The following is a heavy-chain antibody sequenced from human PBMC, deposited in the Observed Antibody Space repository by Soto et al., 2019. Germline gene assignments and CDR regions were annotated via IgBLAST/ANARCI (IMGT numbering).Heavy chain of an antibody. J-gene: IGHJ3*01. CDR2: ISHSGTS. D-gene: IGHD3-9*01. CDR1: GGSISSSHW. CDR3: ARVVLTITRGAFDA. V-gene: IGHV4-4*02. Sequence: QVQLQESGPGLVKPSGTLSLTCAVSGGSISSSHWWTWVRQSPGKGLVYIGEISHSGTSNSNPSLKSRVTLSVDKSKNHFSLTLTSVTAADTAVYYCARVVLTITRGAFDAWGQGTLVIVSS.